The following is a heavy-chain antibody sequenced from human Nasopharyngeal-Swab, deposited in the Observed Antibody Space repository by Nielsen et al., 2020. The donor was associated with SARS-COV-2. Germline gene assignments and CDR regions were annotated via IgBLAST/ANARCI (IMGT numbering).Heavy chain of an antibody. Sequence: GESLKISCAASGFTFSDSAIHWVRQASGTGLEWACRIRSKGNNYATAYAASVKGRFTIFRDDPTNTAFLQMNSLKTEDTAVYYCTRCGGGCYSGRDYWGQGTLVTVSS. V-gene: IGHV3-73*01. CDR2: IRSKGNNYAT. CDR3: TRCGGGCYSGRDY. J-gene: IGHJ4*02. CDR1: GFTFSDSA. D-gene: IGHD2-15*01.